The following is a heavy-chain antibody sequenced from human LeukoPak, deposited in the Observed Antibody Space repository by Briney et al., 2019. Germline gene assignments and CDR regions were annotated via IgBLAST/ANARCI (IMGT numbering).Heavy chain of an antibody. Sequence: SETLSLTCGVSGGSITNTNYWTWVRQPPGKGLEWIGEVNLQGSTNYNPSLMGRVAISVDTSENHISLQLTSVTAADTAVYYCARRSISGNSWDYFDYWGQGTLVTVSS. CDR1: GGSITNTNY. V-gene: IGHV4-4*02. J-gene: IGHJ4*02. D-gene: IGHD4-23*01. CDR3: ARRSISGNSWDYFDY. CDR2: VNLQGST.